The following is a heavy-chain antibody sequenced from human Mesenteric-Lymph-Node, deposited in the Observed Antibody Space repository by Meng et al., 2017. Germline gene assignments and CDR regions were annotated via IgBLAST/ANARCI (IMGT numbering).Heavy chain of an antibody. CDR2: INHSGST. J-gene: IGHJ4*02. D-gene: IGHD6-13*01. CDR1: GGSFSGYY. Sequence: QVQLQQWGAGLVKPSETLPFTCAVHGGSFSGYYWSWIRQPPGKGLEWIGEINHSGSTNYNPSLKSRVTISVDTSKNQFSLKLSSVTAADTAVYYCARGGGNSWYIDYWGQGTLVTVSS. CDR3: ARGGGNSWYIDY. V-gene: IGHV4-34*01.